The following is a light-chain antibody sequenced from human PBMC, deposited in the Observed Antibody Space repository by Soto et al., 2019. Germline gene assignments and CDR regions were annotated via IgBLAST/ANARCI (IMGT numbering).Light chain of an antibody. CDR1: SSNIGAGYD. Sequence: QSVLTQPPSVSGAPGQRVTISCTGSSSNIGAGYDVHWYQQIPGTAPKLLIYGNNNRPSGVPDRFSGSKSGTAASLAITGLQADDEADYSCQSYDSRLTAAVVGGGTKVTVL. CDR2: GNN. J-gene: IGLJ2*01. CDR3: QSYDSRLTAAV. V-gene: IGLV1-40*01.